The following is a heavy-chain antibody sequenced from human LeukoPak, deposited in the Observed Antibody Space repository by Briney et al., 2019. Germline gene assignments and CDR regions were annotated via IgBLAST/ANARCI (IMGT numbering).Heavy chain of an antibody. D-gene: IGHD6-6*01. J-gene: IGHJ4*02. Sequence: QAGGSLRLSCAASGFTFDDYAMHWVRQAPGKGLEWVSGISWNSGSIGYADSVKGRFTISRDNAKNSLYLQMNSLRVEDTAVYYCAKGASIAARHTFDYWGQGTLVTVSS. V-gene: IGHV3-9*01. CDR3: AKGASIAARHTFDY. CDR1: GFTFDDYA. CDR2: ISWNSGSI.